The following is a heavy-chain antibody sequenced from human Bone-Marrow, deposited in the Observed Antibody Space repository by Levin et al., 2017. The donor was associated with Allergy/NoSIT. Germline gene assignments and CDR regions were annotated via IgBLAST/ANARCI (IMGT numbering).Heavy chain of an antibody. D-gene: IGHD6-13*01. CDR3: ARGRDSSSWYSLLWFDP. Sequence: PSQTLSLTCTVSGGSIDSGAYYWSWIRQHPGKGLEWIGYIYYSGSTYYNPSLKSRVTISLDTSKNQFTLEVSSVTAADTAVYYCARGRDSSSWYSLLWFDPWGQGTLVTVSS. V-gene: IGHV4-31*03. CDR1: GGSIDSGAYY. CDR2: IYYSGST. J-gene: IGHJ5*02.